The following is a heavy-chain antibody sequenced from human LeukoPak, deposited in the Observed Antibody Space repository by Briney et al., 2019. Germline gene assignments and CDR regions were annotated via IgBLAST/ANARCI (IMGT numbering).Heavy chain of an antibody. CDR3: ARSLRGGYYFTGDY. CDR2: IYLSGRT. D-gene: IGHD3-22*01. CDR1: GFTFRSYA. V-gene: IGHV4-39*01. Sequence: GSLRLSCAASGFTFRSYAMSWVRQPPGKGLEWIGSIYLSGRTYYNPSLKSRVTISVDTSKNQFSLRLNSVTAADTAVYYCARSLRGGYYFTGDYWGQGTLVTVSS. J-gene: IGHJ4*02.